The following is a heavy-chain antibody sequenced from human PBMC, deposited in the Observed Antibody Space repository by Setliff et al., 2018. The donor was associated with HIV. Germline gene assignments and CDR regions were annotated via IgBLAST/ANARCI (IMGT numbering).Heavy chain of an antibody. V-gene: IGHV4-59*08. D-gene: IGHD3-10*01. CDR3: ARHGLLWFGAGYNWFDP. CDR1: GGSISSHY. J-gene: IGHJ5*02. Sequence: SETLSLTCTVSGGSISSHYWSWIRQPPGKGLEWIGSIYYSGSTYYTPSLDSRVTISVDTSKNQFSLKLSSVTAADTAVYYCARHGLLWFGAGYNWFDPWGQGTLVTVSS. CDR2: IYYSGST.